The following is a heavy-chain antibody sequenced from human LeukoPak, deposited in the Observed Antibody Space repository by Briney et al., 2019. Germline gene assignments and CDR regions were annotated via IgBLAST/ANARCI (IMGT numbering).Heavy chain of an antibody. CDR2: INAGNGNT. CDR3: AVGYCSGGSCYTFDY. D-gene: IGHD2-15*01. Sequence: RASVKVSCKASGYTFTSYAMHWVRQAPGQRLEWMGWINAGNGNTKYSQKFQGRVTITRDTSASTAYMELSSLRSEDTAVYYCAVGYCSGGSCYTFDYWGQGTLVTVSS. V-gene: IGHV1-3*01. J-gene: IGHJ4*02. CDR1: GYTFTSYA.